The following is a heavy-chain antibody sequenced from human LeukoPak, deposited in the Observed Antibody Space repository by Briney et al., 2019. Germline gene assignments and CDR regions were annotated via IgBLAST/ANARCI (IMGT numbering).Heavy chain of an antibody. J-gene: IGHJ5*02. Sequence: ASVKVSCQASGYSFTGYYLHWVRQAPGQGLEWMGWIDPNNGGTNYAQKFQGRVTMTRDTSLSTVYMELSRLRSDDTAVYYCARDRRVTIFGLAVRHGCFDPWGQGSLVTVSP. CDR1: GYSFTGYY. CDR2: IDPNNGGT. CDR3: ARDRRVTIFGLAVRHGCFDP. V-gene: IGHV1-2*02. D-gene: IGHD3/OR15-3a*01.